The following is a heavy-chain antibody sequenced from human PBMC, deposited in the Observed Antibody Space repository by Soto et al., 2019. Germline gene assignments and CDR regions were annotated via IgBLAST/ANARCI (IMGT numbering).Heavy chain of an antibody. Sequence: SVKVSCKASGGTFSSYAISWVRQAPGQGLEWMGGIIPIFGTANYAQKFQGRVTITADESTSTAYMELSSLRSEDTAVYYCARPLSHSSWYVDAFDIWGQGTMVTVSS. CDR3: ARPLSHSSWYVDAFDI. CDR1: GGTFSSYA. D-gene: IGHD6-13*01. J-gene: IGHJ3*02. V-gene: IGHV1-69*13. CDR2: IIPIFGTA.